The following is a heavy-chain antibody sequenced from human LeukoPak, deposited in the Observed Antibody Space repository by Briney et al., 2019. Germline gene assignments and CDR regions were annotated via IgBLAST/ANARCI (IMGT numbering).Heavy chain of an antibody. J-gene: IGHJ4*02. CDR1: GFTVCNSY. CDR3: ARDSNGPAF. CDR2: IYSSGGT. Sequence: GGSLRLSCAASGFTVCNSYMSWVRQAPGKGLEWVSVIYSSGGTFYSDSVKGRFTISRDCSKNTLLLQVSSLRADDTAVFFCARDSNGPAFWGQGTVVTVSP. V-gene: IGHV3-53*01. D-gene: IGHD3-22*01.